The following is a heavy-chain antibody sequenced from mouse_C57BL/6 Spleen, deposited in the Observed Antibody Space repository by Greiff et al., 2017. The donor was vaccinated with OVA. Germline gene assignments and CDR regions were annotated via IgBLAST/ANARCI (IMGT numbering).Heavy chain of an antibody. V-gene: IGHV1-64*01. CDR3: ARSSNWAWYFDV. CDR1: GYTFTSYW. CDR2: IHPNSGST. D-gene: IGHD4-1*01. J-gene: IGHJ1*03. Sequence: QVQLQQPRAELVKPGASVKLSCKASGYTFTSYWMHWVKQRPGQGLEWIGMIHPNSGSTNYNEKFKSKATLTVDKSSSTAYMQLSSLTSEDSAVYYCARSSNWAWYFDVWGTGTTVTVSS.